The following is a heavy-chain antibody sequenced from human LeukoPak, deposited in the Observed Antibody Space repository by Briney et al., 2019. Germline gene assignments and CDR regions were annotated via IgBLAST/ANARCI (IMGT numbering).Heavy chain of an antibody. CDR3: TREVAGTGGFDY. D-gene: IGHD6-13*01. J-gene: IGHJ4*02. Sequence: KGSQTLSLTCAISGDSVSSNNAAWNWIRQSPSRGLEWLGRTYHRSTWYDDYVVSVRSRLTITPDISKNQVSLQLNSATPEDTAVYYCTREVAGTGGFDYWGQGITVTVSS. CDR1: GDSVSSNNAA. CDR2: TYHRSTWYD. V-gene: IGHV6-1*01.